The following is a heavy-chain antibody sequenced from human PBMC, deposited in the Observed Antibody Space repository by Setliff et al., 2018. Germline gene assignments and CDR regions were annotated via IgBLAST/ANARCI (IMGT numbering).Heavy chain of an antibody. CDR1: GFTFSTYE. D-gene: IGHD6-19*01. V-gene: IGHV3-48*03. J-gene: IGHJ4*02. CDR3: ARYSSGWFFNY. CDR2: ISSSGSTI. Sequence: VGSLRLSCAASGFTFSTYEMNWVRQAPGKGLEWVSYISSSGSTIYYVDSVKGRFTISRDNAKNSLYLQMNSLRAEDTAVYYCARYSSGWFFNYWGQGTPVTVSS.